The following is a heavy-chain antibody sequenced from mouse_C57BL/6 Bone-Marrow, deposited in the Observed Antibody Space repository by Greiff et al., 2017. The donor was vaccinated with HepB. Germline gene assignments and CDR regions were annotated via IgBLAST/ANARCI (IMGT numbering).Heavy chain of an antibody. Sequence: EVKLQESGGGLVQPGGSLKLSCAASGFTFSDYYMYWVRQTPEKRLEWVAYISNGGGSTYYPDTVKGRFTISRDNAKNTLYLQMSRLKSEDTAMYYCARPLAMGYAMDYWGQGTSVTVSS. CDR3: ARPLAMGYAMDY. V-gene: IGHV5-12*01. CDR2: ISNGGGST. CDR1: GFTFSDYY. J-gene: IGHJ4*01. D-gene: IGHD1-1*02.